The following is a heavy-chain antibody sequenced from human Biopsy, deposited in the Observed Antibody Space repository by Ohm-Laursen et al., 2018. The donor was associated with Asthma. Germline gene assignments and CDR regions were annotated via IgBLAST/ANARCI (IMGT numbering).Heavy chain of an antibody. J-gene: IGHJ1*01. D-gene: IGHD3-3*02. CDR2: IKHDGTEK. V-gene: IGHV3-7*01. Sequence: SLRLSCAASGFTFGDYWMSWVRQVPGKGLEWVANIKHDGTEKNHVDSLKGRFTSPRDNAKNSLYLQMNSLRAEDTAVYYCARTFHFWSPYHAEHYQLWGQGTLVTVSS. CDR1: GFTFGDYW. CDR3: ARTFHFWSPYHAEHYQL.